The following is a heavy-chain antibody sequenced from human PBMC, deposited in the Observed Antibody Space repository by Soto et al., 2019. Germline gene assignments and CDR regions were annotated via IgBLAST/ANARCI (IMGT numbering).Heavy chain of an antibody. J-gene: IGHJ5*02. Sequence: SETLSLTCAVSGYSISSGYYWGWIRQPPGKGLEWIGSIYQSGGTYYNPSLKSRVTISVDTSKNQFSLKLSSVSAADTAVYYCARTYDSSENWCDPWGQGTLVTVS. V-gene: IGHV4-38-2*01. CDR3: ARTYDSSENWCDP. CDR2: IYQSGGT. CDR1: GYSISSGYY. D-gene: IGHD3-22*01.